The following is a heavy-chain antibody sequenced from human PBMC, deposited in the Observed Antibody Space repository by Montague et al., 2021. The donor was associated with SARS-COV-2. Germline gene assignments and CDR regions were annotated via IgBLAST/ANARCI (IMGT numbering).Heavy chain of an antibody. J-gene: IGHJ4*02. V-gene: IGHV2-70*11. CDR3: ARTGGVNLLGFDS. CDR1: GFSLITGGMY. Sequence: PALVKPTQILTLTRTFSGFSLITGGMYVSWIRQPPGKALEWLARIDWDDDKYYSASLKTRLTISKDTSKNQVVLTMTDLDPLDTDTYYCARTGGVNLLGFDSRGQGTLVAVSS. CDR2: IDWDDDK. D-gene: IGHD2-8*02.